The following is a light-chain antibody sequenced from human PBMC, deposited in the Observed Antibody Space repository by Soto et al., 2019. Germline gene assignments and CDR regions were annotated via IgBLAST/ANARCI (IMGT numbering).Light chain of an antibody. V-gene: IGKV3-20*01. CDR3: QQSGYSTGT. CDR1: QSVSSSD. J-gene: IGKJ1*01. CDR2: GAS. Sequence: MLTQSPGTLSLSPGERATISCRASQSVSSSDLAWYQHKPGQAPRLLIYGASSRATGIPDRFSGSGSGTDFTLTISRLETEDFAVYYCQQSGYSTGTFGQGTKVDIK.